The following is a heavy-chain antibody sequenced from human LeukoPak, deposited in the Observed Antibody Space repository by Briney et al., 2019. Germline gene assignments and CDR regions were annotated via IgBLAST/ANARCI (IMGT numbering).Heavy chain of an antibody. Sequence: SETLSLTCSVSGGSISTYYWSWIRQPPGKGLEWIGYIYYSGRSNYNPSLKSRVTISVDTSKKQFSLKLSSVTAEDTAVYYCARAGGGNLHFDYWGQGTLVTVSS. CDR2: IYYSGRS. CDR3: ARAGGGNLHFDY. V-gene: IGHV4-59*01. J-gene: IGHJ4*02. CDR1: GGSISTYY. D-gene: IGHD4-23*01.